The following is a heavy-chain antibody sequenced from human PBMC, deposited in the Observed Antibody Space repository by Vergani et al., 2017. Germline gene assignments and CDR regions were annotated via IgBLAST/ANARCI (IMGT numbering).Heavy chain of an antibody. Sequence: QVQLVQSGAEVKKPGASVKVSCKASGYTFTGYYMHWVRQAPGQGLEWMGWINPNSGGTNYAQKFQGRVTMTTDTSTSTAYMEMRRLRSDDTAVYYCAEYCVRHNLDYRCWRLSGYGMDVWGQGTTVTVSS. J-gene: IGHJ6*02. CDR1: GYTFTGYY. CDR3: AEYCVRHNLDYRCWRLSGYGMDV. D-gene: IGHD3-10*02. V-gene: IGHV1-2*02. CDR2: INPNSGGT.